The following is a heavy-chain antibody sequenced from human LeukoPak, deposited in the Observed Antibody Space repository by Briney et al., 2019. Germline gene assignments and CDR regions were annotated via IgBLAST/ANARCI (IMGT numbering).Heavy chain of an antibody. CDR1: GFTFSSYG. D-gene: IGHD3-10*01. J-gene: IGHJ4*02. V-gene: IGHV3-30*02. Sequence: GGSLRLSCAASGFTFSSYGMHWVRQAPGKGLEWVAFIRYDGSNKYYADSVKGRFTISRDNSKNTLYLQMNSLRAGDTAVYYCAKDGTMYGSGGLCYYWGQGTLVTVSS. CDR2: IRYDGSNK. CDR3: AKDGTMYGSGGLCYY.